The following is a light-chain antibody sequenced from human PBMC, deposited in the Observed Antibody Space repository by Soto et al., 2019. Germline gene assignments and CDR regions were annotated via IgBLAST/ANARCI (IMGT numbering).Light chain of an antibody. V-gene: IGKV3-15*01. CDR3: QQFNNWPET. Sequence: EIVMTQSPVTLSVSPGERATLSCRASQSVSSNLAWYQQKRGQAPRLLIYGASSRATGIPARFSGSGSGTEFTLTITSLQSEDFAVYYCQQFNNWPETFGQGPKVEIK. J-gene: IGKJ1*01. CDR2: GAS. CDR1: QSVSSN.